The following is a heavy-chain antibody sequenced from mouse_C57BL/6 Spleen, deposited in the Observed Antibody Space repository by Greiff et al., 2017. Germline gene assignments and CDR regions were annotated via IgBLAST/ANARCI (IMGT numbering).Heavy chain of an antibody. CDR3: ASPYYYGSSYLPY. D-gene: IGHD1-1*01. CDR1: GYTFTDYN. J-gene: IGHJ3*01. CDR2: INPNNGGT. Sequence: EVMLVESGPELVKPGASVKMSCKASGYTFTDYNMHWVKQSHGKSLEGIGYINPNNGGTSYNQKFKGKATLTVNKSSSTAYMELRSLTSEDSAVYYCASPYYYGSSYLPYWGQGTLVTVSA. V-gene: IGHV1-22*01.